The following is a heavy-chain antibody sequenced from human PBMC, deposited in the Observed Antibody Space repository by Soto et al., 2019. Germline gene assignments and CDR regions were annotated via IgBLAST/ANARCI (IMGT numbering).Heavy chain of an antibody. CDR1: GYTFTSYG. D-gene: IGHD3-22*01. CDR3: ARGAYDSSGYYYFEVFDY. J-gene: IGHJ4*02. V-gene: IGHV1-18*01. Sequence: GASVKVSCKASGYTFTSYGISWVRQAPGQGLEWMGWISAYNGNTNYAQKLQGRVTMTTDTSTSTAYMELRSLRSDDTAVYYCARGAYDSSGYYYFEVFDYWGQGTLVTVSS. CDR2: ISAYNGNT.